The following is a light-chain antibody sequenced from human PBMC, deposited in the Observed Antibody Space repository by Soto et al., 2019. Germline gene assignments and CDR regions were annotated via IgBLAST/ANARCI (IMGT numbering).Light chain of an antibody. CDR2: GAS. J-gene: IGKJ5*01. CDR1: QSVSSSY. CDR3: QQYGDSPRT. Sequence: EIVLTQSPATLSLSPGERATLSCRASQSVSSSYLAWYQQKPGQAPRLLIYGASSRATGIPDRFSGSGSGTDFTLTIARLEPEDFAVYYCQQYGDSPRTFGQGTRLEI. V-gene: IGKV3-20*01.